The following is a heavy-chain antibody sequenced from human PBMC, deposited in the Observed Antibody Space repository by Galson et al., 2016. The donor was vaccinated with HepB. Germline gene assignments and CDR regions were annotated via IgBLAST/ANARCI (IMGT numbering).Heavy chain of an antibody. CDR2: IYHSGST. J-gene: IGHJ4*02. CDR3: ARGSLWYDY. Sequence: SETLSLTCAVSGYSISSGYQWGWIRQPPGKGLEWIGSIYHSGSTYYNPSLKSRVTISVDTSKNQSSLKLSSVTAADTAVYYCARGSLWYDYWGQGTLVTVSS. CDR1: GYSISSGYQ. D-gene: IGHD6-13*01. V-gene: IGHV4-38-2*01.